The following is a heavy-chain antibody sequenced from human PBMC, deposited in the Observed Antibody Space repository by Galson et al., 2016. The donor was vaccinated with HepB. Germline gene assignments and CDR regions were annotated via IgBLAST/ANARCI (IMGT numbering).Heavy chain of an antibody. CDR3: ARDPGMLRVVSYSSFGMDV. J-gene: IGHJ6*02. V-gene: IGHV3-21*01. Sequence: SLRLSCAVSGSPFSNSGMHWVRQAPGKGLEWVSSIVSNTYYADSVKGRFTIFRDNAKNSLYLQMNSLRAEDTAVYYCARDPGMLRVVSYSSFGMDVWGQGTTVTVS. D-gene: IGHD3-10*01. CDR2: IVSNT. CDR1: GSPFSNSG.